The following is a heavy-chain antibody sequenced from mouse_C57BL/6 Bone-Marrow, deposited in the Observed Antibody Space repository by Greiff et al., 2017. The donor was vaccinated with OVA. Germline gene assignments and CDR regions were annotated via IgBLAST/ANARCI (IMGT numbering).Heavy chain of an antibody. CDR1: GYTFTSYW. J-gene: IGHJ1*03. D-gene: IGHD4-1*01. CDR3: ARELGDWYFDV. V-gene: IGHV1-50*01. Sequence: VQLQQSGAELVKPGASVKLSCKASGYTFTSYWMQWVKQRPGQGLEWIGEIDPSDSYTNYNQKFKGKATLTVDTSSSTAYMQLSSLTSEDSAVYYCARELGDWYFDVWGTGTTVTVSS. CDR2: IDPSDSYT.